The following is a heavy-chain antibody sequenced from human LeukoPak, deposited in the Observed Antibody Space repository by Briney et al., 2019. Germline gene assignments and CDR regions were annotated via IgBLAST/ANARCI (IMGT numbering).Heavy chain of an antibody. Sequence: GAPVKVSCKASGYTFTSYGISWVRQAPGQGLEWMGWISAYNGNTNYAQKLQGRVTMTTDTSTSTAYMELRSLRSDDTAVYYCARVGYCSSTSCSNWFDPWGQGTLVTVSS. D-gene: IGHD2-2*01. CDR2: ISAYNGNT. CDR3: ARVGYCSSTSCSNWFDP. V-gene: IGHV1-18*01. J-gene: IGHJ5*02. CDR1: GYTFTSYG.